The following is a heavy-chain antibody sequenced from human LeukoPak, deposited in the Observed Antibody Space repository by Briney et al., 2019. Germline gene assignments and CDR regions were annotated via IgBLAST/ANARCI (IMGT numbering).Heavy chain of an antibody. Sequence: GGSPRLSCAASGFTFSSYSMNWVRQAPGKGLEWVSSISSSSSYIYYADSVKGRFTISRDNAKNSLYLQMNSLRAEDTAVYYCARDGYGSGSYSVHWGQGTLVTVSS. V-gene: IGHV3-21*01. J-gene: IGHJ4*02. CDR2: ISSSSSYI. D-gene: IGHD3-10*01. CDR3: ARDGYGSGSYSVH. CDR1: GFTFSSYS.